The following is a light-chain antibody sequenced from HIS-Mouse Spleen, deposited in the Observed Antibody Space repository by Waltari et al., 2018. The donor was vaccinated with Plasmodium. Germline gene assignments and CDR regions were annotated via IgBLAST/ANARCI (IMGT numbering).Light chain of an antibody. V-gene: IGKV3-20*01. CDR3: QQYGSSPYT. J-gene: IGKJ2*01. CDR1: QSVSSSY. CDR2: GAS. Sequence: EIVLTQSPGTLSLSPGERANLSCRASQSVSSSYLAWYQQKPGQAPRLLLYGASSRATGIPDRFSGSGSETDFTLTISRLEPEDFAVYYCQQYGSSPYTFGQGTKLEIK.